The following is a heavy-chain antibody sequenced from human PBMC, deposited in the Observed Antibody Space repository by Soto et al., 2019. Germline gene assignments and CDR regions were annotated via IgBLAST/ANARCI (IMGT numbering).Heavy chain of an antibody. D-gene: IGHD2-15*01. CDR1: GYTFTSYD. CDR2: MNPNSGNT. J-gene: IGHJ6*02. Sequence: QVQLVQSGAEVKKPGASVKVSCKASGYTFTSYDINWVRQATGQGLEWMGWMNPNSGNTGYAQKCQGRVTMTSNTSINTAYMELSSLRSDDTAVYYCARGVRGGSFAPGYYGMDVWGQGTTVTVSS. V-gene: IGHV1-8*01. CDR3: ARGVRGGSFAPGYYGMDV.